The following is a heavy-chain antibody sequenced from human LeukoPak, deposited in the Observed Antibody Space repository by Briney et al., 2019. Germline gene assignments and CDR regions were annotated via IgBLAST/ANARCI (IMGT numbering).Heavy chain of an antibody. CDR1: GYSFPIYG. V-gene: IGHV1-18*01. D-gene: IGHD5-24*01. CDR2: ISGKNGNT. Sequence: ASVKVSCKSSGYSFPIYGVSWVRQAPGQGLEWMGWISGKNGNTNYDQYYQGRITPTTDTSTSTVYMELRSLRSDDTAVYYCASGREGYNPGDYWGQGTLVTVSS. J-gene: IGHJ4*02. CDR3: ASGREGYNPGDY.